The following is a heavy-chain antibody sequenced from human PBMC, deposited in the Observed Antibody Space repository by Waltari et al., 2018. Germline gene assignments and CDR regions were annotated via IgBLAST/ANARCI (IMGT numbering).Heavy chain of an antibody. CDR2: INHSGST. V-gene: IGHV4-34*01. Sequence: QVQLQQWGAGLLKPSETLSLTCAVYGGSFSGYYWSWIRQPPGKGLEWIGEINHSGSTNYNPSLKSRVTISVDTSKKQFSLKLSSGTAADTAVYYCARGPFHIAAQKTDYYYYGMDVWGQGTTVTVSS. D-gene: IGHD6-13*01. CDR1: GGSFSGYY. J-gene: IGHJ6*02. CDR3: ARGPFHIAAQKTDYYYYGMDV.